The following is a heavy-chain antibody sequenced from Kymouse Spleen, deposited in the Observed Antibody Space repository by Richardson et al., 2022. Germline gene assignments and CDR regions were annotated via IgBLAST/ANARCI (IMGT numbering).Heavy chain of an antibody. D-gene: IGHD1-7*01. V-gene: IGHV4-34*01. Sequence: QVQLQQWGAGLLKPSETLSLTCAVYGGSFSGYYWSWIRQPPGKGLEWIGEINHSGSTNYNPSLKSRVTISVDTSKNQFSLKLSSVTAADTAVYYCARDRETGTFYYYYGMDVWGQGTTVTVSS. J-gene: IGHJ6*02. CDR3: ARDRETGTFYYYYGMDV. CDR2: INHSGST. CDR1: GGSFSGYY.